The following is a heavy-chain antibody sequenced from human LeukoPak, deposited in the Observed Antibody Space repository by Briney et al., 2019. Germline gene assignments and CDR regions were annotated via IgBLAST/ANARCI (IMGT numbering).Heavy chain of an antibody. D-gene: IGHD2-2*01. CDR2: IYYIGNT. CDR1: GGSITSGDYY. J-gene: IGHJ5*02. CDR3: ACERYCSSTRCYTKRYIDP. Sequence: SQTLSLTCTVSGGSITSGDYYWSWIRQTPGKGLEWIGYIYYIGNTYYNPSLKSRVTISVDTSKNQFSLELSSVTPADTAVYFCACERYCSSTRCYTKRYIDPWGQGTLVTVSS. V-gene: IGHV4-30-4*08.